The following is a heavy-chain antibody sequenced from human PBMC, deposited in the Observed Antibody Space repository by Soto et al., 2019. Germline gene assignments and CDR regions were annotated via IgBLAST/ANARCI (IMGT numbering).Heavy chain of an antibody. J-gene: IGHJ4*02. D-gene: IGHD2-21*01. CDR2: ISYSGKT. Sequence: PSETLSLTCGVSGYSIASGYYWGWIRQPPGKGPEWIGSISYSGKTYYNPSLASRISIAVDTSKNQFSLRLTSVTAADTALYYCTRGAGAPWVRFDYWGQGTQVTVSS. CDR3: TRGAGAPWVRFDY. V-gene: IGHV4-38-2*01. CDR1: GYSIASGYY.